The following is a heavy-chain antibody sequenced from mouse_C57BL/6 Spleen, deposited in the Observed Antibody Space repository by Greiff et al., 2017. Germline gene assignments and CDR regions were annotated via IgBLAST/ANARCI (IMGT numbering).Heavy chain of an antibody. J-gene: IGHJ4*01. CDR3: ARKKGYGYDAGDAMDY. CDR1: GFSLTSYG. V-gene: IGHV2-2*01. CDR2: IWSGGST. Sequence: VQLQQSGPGLVQPSQSLSITCTVSGFSLTSYGVHWVRQSPGKGLEWLGVIWSGGSTDYNAAFISRLSISKDNSKSQVFFKMNSLQADDTAIYYCARKKGYGYDAGDAMDYWGQGTSVTVSS. D-gene: IGHD2-2*01.